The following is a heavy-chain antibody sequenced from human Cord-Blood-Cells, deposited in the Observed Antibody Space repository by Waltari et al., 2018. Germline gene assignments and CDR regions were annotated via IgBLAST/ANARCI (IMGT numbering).Heavy chain of an antibody. Sequence: EVQLVESGGGLVKPGGSLRLYCAASGFTFRRYSMTCIRQAPGKGLEWVSTISSSSSYIDYADSVKGRFTISRDNAKNSLYLQMNSLRAEETAVYYCARDDEGSGWGYWGQGTLVTVSS. J-gene: IGHJ4*02. CDR2: ISSSSSYI. V-gene: IGHV3-21*01. D-gene: IGHD6-19*01. CDR1: GFTFRRYS. CDR3: ARDDEGSGWGY.